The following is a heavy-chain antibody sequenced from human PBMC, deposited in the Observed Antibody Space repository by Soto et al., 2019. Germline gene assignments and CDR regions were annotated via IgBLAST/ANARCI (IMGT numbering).Heavy chain of an antibody. CDR3: AGPPELTRIYYYYGMDG. CDR1: GGTFSSYA. J-gene: IGHJ6*02. D-gene: IGHD1-7*01. V-gene: IGHV1-69*12. Sequence: QVQLVQSGAEVKKPGSSVKVSCKASGGTFSSYAISWVRQAPGQGLEWMGGIIPIFGTANYAQKFQGRVTITADESTSTAYMELSSMRSEDTAVYYCAGPPELTRIYYYYGMDGWGQGTTVTVSS. CDR2: IIPIFGTA.